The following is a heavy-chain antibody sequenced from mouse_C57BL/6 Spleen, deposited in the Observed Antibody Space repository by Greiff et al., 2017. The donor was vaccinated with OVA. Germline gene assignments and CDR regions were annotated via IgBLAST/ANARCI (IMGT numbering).Heavy chain of an antibody. D-gene: IGHD1-2*01. CDR1: GYTFTDYY. CDR3: ARRSGTAWFAD. Sequence: VQLQQSGPELVKPGASVKISCKASGYTFTDYYMNWVKQSPEKSLEWIGEINPSTGGTTYNQKFKAKATLTVDKSSSTAYMQLKSLTSEDSAVYYCARRSGTAWFADWGTGTLVTVSA. J-gene: IGHJ3*01. CDR2: INPSTGGT. V-gene: IGHV1-42*01.